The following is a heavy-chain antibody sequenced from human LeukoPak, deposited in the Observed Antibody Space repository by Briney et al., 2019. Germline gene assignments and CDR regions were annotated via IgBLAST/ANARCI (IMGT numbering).Heavy chain of an antibody. Sequence: TGGSLRLSCAASGFTFSSYAMSWVRQAPGKGLEWVSGISASGGSTYYADSVKGRFTISGDNSKNTLYLQMNSLRAEDTAVYYCAKYSSGWCFEYWGQGTLVTVSS. CDR3: AKYSSGWCFEY. V-gene: IGHV3-23*01. D-gene: IGHD6-19*01. J-gene: IGHJ4*02. CDR1: GFTFSSYA. CDR2: ISASGGST.